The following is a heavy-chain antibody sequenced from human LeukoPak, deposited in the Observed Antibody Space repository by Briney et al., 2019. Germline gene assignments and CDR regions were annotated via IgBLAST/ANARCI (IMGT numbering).Heavy chain of an antibody. CDR3: ARGRGSSGGFPL. Sequence: PGGSLRLSCAASGFTFSSFEMYWVRQAPGKGLEWVSYINSGGENVQYADSVKGRFTISRDNAENSLYLEMNSLTDDDKAVYYCARGRGSSGGFPLWGQGTLVTVSS. CDR2: INSGGENV. V-gene: IGHV3-48*03. D-gene: IGHD1-26*01. J-gene: IGHJ3*01. CDR1: GFTFSSFE.